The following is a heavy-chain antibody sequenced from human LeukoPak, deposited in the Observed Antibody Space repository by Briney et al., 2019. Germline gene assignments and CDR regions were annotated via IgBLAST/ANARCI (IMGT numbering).Heavy chain of an antibody. CDR1: GYSLTELS. V-gene: IGHV1-24*01. Sequence: ASVKLSCKVSGYSLTELSMHWVRQAPGKGLEWMGGFDPEASESIYAQKFQGRVTMTEETTTDTAYMELSSLRSDDTAVYYCAAGGQWDLLDYWGQGTLVTVSS. CDR3: AAGGQWDLLDY. D-gene: IGHD1-26*01. J-gene: IGHJ4*02. CDR2: FDPEASES.